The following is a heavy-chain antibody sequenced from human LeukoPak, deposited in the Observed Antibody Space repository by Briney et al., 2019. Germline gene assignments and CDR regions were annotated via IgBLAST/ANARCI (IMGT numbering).Heavy chain of an antibody. CDR3: ASDPDSPFDY. CDR2: ISSSSSYI. Sequence: PGGSLRLSCAASGFTFSSYSMNWVRQAPGRGLEWVSSISSSSSYIYYADSVKGRFTISRDNAKNSLYLQMNSLRAEDTAVYYCASDPDSPFDYWGQRTLVTVSS. V-gene: IGHV3-21*01. CDR1: GFTFSSYS. J-gene: IGHJ4*02. D-gene: IGHD1-14*01.